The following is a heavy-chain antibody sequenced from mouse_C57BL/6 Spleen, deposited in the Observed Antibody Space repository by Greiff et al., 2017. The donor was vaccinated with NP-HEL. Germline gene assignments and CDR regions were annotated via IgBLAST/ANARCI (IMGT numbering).Heavy chain of an antibody. CDR3: ARLGGSSVFDY. CDR2: IDPSDSET. Sequence: QVQLQQPGAELVRPGSSVKLSCKASGYTFTSYWMDWVKQRPGQGLEWIGNIDPSDSETHYNQKFKDKATLTVDKSSSTAYMQLSSLTSEDSAVYYCARLGGSSVFDYWGQGTTLTVSS. J-gene: IGHJ2*01. D-gene: IGHD1-1*01. CDR1: GYTFTSYW. V-gene: IGHV1-61*01.